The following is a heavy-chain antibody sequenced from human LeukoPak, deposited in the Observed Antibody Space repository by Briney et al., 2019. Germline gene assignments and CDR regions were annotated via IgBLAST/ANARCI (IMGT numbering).Heavy chain of an antibody. CDR3: ATGYSRSWDVSNYYFDY. CDR2: FDPEDGET. Sequence: ASVKVSCKVSGYTLTDLSMHWVRQAHGTGLEWMGGFDPEDGETIYAQNFQGRVTMTEDTSTDTAYMELSSLRSQDTDVYSCATGYSRSWDVSNYYFDYWGQGTLVTVSS. D-gene: IGHD6-13*01. CDR1: GYTLTDLS. V-gene: IGHV1-24*01. J-gene: IGHJ4*02.